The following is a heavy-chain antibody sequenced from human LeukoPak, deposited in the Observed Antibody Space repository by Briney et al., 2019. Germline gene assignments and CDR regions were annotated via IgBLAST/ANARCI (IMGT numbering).Heavy chain of an antibody. CDR3: ATCEVAGWGYFEN. D-gene: IGHD6-19*01. V-gene: IGHV4-59*01. Sequence: PSETLSLTCTVSSASTRSYYWSWIRQSPGKGLEWIGYIFYSGGTLYNPSLKSRVSMSIDTSQNQVSLRLTSVTAADAAIYYCATCEVAGWGYFENWGQGTLVTVSP. CDR2: IFYSGGT. CDR1: SASTRSYY. J-gene: IGHJ4*02.